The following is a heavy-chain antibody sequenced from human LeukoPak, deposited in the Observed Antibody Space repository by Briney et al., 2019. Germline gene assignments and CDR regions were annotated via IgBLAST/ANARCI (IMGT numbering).Heavy chain of an antibody. CDR1: GYTFTSYG. D-gene: IGHD1-26*01. CDR3: AREKYSGSPDDAFDI. J-gene: IGHJ3*02. V-gene: IGHV1-18*01. Sequence: ASGKVSCKASGYTFTSYGISWVRQAPGQGLEWMGWISAYNGNTNYAQKLQGRVTMTTDTSTSTAYMELRSLRSDDTAVYYCAREKYSGSPDDAFDIWGQGTMVTVSS. CDR2: ISAYNGNT.